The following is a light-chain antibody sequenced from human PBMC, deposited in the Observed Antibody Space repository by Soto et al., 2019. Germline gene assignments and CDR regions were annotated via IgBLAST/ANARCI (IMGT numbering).Light chain of an antibody. V-gene: IGKV1-39*01. CDR2: AAS. J-gene: IGKJ3*01. CDR1: QSITSY. Sequence: DIQMTQSPSSLTASVGDRVTITCRASQSITSYLHWYQQKPGKAPKLLIYAASSLQSGVPSRFSGSGSGTDFTLTISSLQPEDFATYYCQQSYNILFTFGPGTKVDMK. CDR3: QQSYNILFT.